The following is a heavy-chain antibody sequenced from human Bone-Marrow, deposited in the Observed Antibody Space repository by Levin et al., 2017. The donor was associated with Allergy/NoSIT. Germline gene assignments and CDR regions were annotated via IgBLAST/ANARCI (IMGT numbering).Heavy chain of an antibody. Sequence: PGESLKISCKGSGYGFSNYWIGWVRQLPGKGLEWMGVIFPVDSDARYSPSFQGQVTISADKSISTAFLQWSSLKASDTATYYCVRFIYYGDYEYWGQGTLVTVSS. CDR1: GYGFSNYW. J-gene: IGHJ4*02. D-gene: IGHD4-17*01. CDR3: VRFIYYGDYEY. CDR2: IFPVDSDA. V-gene: IGHV5-51*01.